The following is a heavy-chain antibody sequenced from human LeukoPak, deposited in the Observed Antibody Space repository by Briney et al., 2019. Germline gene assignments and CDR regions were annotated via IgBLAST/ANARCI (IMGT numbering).Heavy chain of an antibody. CDR1: GGSVSSADYY. V-gene: IGHV4-30-4*01. CDR2: IHYRGST. D-gene: IGHD5-12*01. Sequence: PSQTLSLTCTVSGGSVSSADYYWSWVRQPPGKGLEWIGYIHYRGSTYSNPSLKSRVTISLDTSKNQFSLKLSSVTAADTAVYYCAREERGYSAYARYWGQGTLVTVSS. J-gene: IGHJ4*02. CDR3: AREERGYSAYARY.